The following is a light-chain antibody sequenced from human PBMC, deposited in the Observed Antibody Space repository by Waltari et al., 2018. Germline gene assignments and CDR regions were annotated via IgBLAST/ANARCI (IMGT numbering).Light chain of an antibody. Sequence: DIQLTQSPSFLSASIGDRVTITCRASQGISSYLAWYQQKPGKAPKLLIYAASTLQSGVPSRFSGSGSGTEFTLPNSSLQPEDFATYYCQELNTYPQSLTFGGGTKVEI. V-gene: IGKV1-9*01. CDR1: QGISSY. CDR2: AAS. J-gene: IGKJ4*01. CDR3: QELNTYPQSLT.